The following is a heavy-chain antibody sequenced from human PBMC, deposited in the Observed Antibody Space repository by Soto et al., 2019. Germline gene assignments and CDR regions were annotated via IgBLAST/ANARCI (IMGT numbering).Heavy chain of an antibody. CDR1: GYTFTSYG. CDR3: ARTLFEYSSSFGLGWFDP. V-gene: IGHV1-18*01. Sequence: ASVKVSCKASGYTFTSYGISWVRQAPGQGLEWMGWISAYNGNTNYAQKLQGRVTMTTDTSTSTAYMELRSLRSDDTAVYYCARTLFEYSSSFGLGWFDPWGQGTLVTVSS. D-gene: IGHD6-6*01. J-gene: IGHJ5*02. CDR2: ISAYNGNT.